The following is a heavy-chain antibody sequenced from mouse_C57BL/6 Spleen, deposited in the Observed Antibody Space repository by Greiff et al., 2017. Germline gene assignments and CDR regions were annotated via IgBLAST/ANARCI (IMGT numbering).Heavy chain of an antibody. CDR3: ARGSSYFDY. V-gene: IGHV5-4*03. D-gene: IGHD1-1*01. CDR1: GFTFSSYA. CDR2: ISDGGSYT. Sequence: VKLVESGGGLVKPGGSLKLSCAASGFTFSSYAMSWVRQTPEKRLEWVATISDGGSYTYYPANVQGRFTISRDNAKNHLYLQMSHLKSEDTSWYYCARGSSYFDYWGQGTTLTVSS. J-gene: IGHJ2*01.